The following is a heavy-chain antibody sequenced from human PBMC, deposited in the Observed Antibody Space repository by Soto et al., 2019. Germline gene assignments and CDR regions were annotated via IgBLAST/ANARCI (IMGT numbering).Heavy chain of an antibody. V-gene: IGHV3-21*01. D-gene: IGHD5-12*01. CDR3: ARATYCGYDSRLQCEASN. CDR2: ISSSSSYI. J-gene: IGHJ4*02. CDR1: GFTFSSYS. Sequence: EVQLVESGGGLVKPGGSLRLSCAASGFTFSSYSMNWVRQAPGKGLEWVSSISSSSSYIYYADSVKGRFTISRDNAKNALYLPMNRLRAEDTAVYYCARATYCGYDSRLQCEASNWGQGTLVTVSS.